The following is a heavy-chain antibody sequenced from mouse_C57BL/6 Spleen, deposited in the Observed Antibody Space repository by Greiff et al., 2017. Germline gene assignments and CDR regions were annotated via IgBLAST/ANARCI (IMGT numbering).Heavy chain of an antibody. CDR3: ASYGSHWYFDV. J-gene: IGHJ1*03. D-gene: IGHD1-1*01. Sequence: QVQLQQSGAELVRPGASVKLSCKASGYTFTDYYINWVKQRPGQGLEWIARIYPGSGNTYYNEKFKGKATLTAEKSSSTAYMQLSSLTSEDSAVYFCASYGSHWYFDVWGTGTTVTVSS. CDR1: GYTFTDYY. CDR2: IYPGSGNT. V-gene: IGHV1-76*01.